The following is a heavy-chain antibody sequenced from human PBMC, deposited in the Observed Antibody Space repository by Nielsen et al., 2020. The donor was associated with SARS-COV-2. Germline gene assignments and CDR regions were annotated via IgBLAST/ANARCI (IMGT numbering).Heavy chain of an antibody. V-gene: IGHV3-21*01. CDR3: ATESTIFGVVINFAPDF. CDR1: GLTLSNIG. J-gene: IGHJ4*02. Sequence: GGSLRLSCAASGLTLSNIGMGWVRQAPGKGLEWVSGISGNGGSTRYADSVRGRFTISRDSAKTSLYLQMNSLRAEDTAVYYCATESTIFGVVINFAPDFWGQGTLVTVSS. CDR2: ISGNGGST. D-gene: IGHD3-3*01.